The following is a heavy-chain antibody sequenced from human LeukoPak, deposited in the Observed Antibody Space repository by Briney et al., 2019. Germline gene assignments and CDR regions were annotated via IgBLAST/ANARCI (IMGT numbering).Heavy chain of an antibody. J-gene: IGHJ4*02. D-gene: IGHD2-2*01. V-gene: IGHV4-59*01. CDR1: GVSMSSYF. Sequence: AETLSLTCTVSGVSMSSYFWSWVRQPPGKGLEWVAYIYYSGSTNYNPSLKSRVTISVATSKNQFSLQLSSVTAADTAMYYCARNAFRAYHYLDYWGQGIVVTVSS. CDR2: IYYSGST. CDR3: ARNAFRAYHYLDY.